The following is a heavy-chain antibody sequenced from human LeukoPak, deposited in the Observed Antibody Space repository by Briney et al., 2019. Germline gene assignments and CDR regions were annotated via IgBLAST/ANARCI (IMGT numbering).Heavy chain of an antibody. CDR3: AKDRIQLSPGGLDY. CDR1: GFTFSSYG. CDR2: ITYDGSNK. J-gene: IGHJ4*02. D-gene: IGHD5-18*01. V-gene: IGHV3-30*18. Sequence: GGSLRLSCAASGFTFSSYGMHWVRQAPGKGLEWVAVITYDGSNKYYADSVKGRFTISRDNSKYTLYLQMNSLRAEDTAVYYCAKDRIQLSPGGLDYWGQGTLVTVSS.